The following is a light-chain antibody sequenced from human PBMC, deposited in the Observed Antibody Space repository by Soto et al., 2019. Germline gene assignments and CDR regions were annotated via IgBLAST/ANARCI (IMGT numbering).Light chain of an antibody. V-gene: IGLV2-14*01. J-gene: IGLJ2*01. CDR2: EVN. Sequence: QSALTQPASVSGSPGQSITISCTGTSSDVGGYNHVSWYQQHPGKAPKLLIYEVNYRPSGVSSRFFGSKSGNTASLTISGLQAEDETDYYCSSYTTSSTLAFGGGTKLTVL. CDR1: SSDVGGYNH. CDR3: SSYTTSSTLA.